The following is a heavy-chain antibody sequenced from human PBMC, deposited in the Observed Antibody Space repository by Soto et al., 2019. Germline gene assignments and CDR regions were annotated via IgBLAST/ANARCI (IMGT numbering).Heavy chain of an antibody. Sequence: QVQLVESGGGLVKPGGSLRLSCAASGFTFSDYYMSWIRQAPGKGLEWVSYISSSGSTIYYADSVKGRFTISRDNAKNSLYLQMNSLRAEDTAVYYCARDLKWPFLEWLPQSSAFDIWGQGTMVTVSS. CDR1: GFTFSDYY. CDR2: ISSSGSTI. J-gene: IGHJ3*02. CDR3: ARDLKWPFLEWLPQSSAFDI. D-gene: IGHD3-3*02. V-gene: IGHV3-11*01.